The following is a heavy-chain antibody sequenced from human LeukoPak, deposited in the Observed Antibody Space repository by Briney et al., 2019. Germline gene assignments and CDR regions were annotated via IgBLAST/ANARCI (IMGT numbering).Heavy chain of an antibody. Sequence: GGSLRLSCEASGFTFSKAWMSWVRQAPGKGLELVGRIKSNTDGGTADYVAHVKGRFTISRDDSKNTLYLQMNSLQSGDTAVYYCTSTTANMGGWGQGTLVTVSS. CDR3: TSTTANMGG. J-gene: IGHJ4*02. CDR1: GFTFSKAW. CDR2: IKSNTDGGTA. V-gene: IGHV3-15*01. D-gene: IGHD2/OR15-2a*01.